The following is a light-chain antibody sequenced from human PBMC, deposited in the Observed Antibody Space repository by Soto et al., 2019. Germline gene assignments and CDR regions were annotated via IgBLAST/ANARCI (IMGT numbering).Light chain of an antibody. J-gene: IGKJ4*01. Sequence: DIVMTQSPDSLAVSLGERATINCKSSQSVLASSNNKNYLAWYQQKPGQPPKLLIYWASPRESGVPDRFSGSGSGTGFTLTISSLQAEDVAVYYCQQYYTTPLTFGGGTRVEIK. CDR3: QQYYTTPLT. CDR1: QSVLASSNNKNY. CDR2: WAS. V-gene: IGKV4-1*01.